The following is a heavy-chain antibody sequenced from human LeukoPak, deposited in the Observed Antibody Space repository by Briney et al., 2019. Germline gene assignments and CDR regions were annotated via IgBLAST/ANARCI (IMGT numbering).Heavy chain of an antibody. V-gene: IGHV5-51*01. CDR3: ARRDDSSGPMDV. Sequence: GESLKISCKASGYSFTKYWIGWVRQMPGKGLEWMGVIYPGDSDTRYSPSLQGQVTISADKSINTAYLQWSSLKASDTAMYYCARRDDSSGPMDVWGQGTTVTVSS. CDR1: GYSFTKYW. J-gene: IGHJ6*02. CDR2: IYPGDSDT. D-gene: IGHD3-22*01.